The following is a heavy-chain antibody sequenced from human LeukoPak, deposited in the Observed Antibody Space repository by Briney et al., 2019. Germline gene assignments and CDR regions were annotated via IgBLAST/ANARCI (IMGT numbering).Heavy chain of an antibody. D-gene: IGHD3-10*01. Sequence: LETLCLTCTVSGGSISSYYWSWIRQPPGKGLEWIGYIYYSGSTNYNPSLKSRVTISVDTSKNQFSLKLSSVTAADTAVYYCASNYYGSGSLDYWGQGTVVTVSS. V-gene: IGHV4-59*08. CDR2: IYYSGST. J-gene: IGHJ4*02. CDR3: ASNYYGSGSLDY. CDR1: GGSISSYY.